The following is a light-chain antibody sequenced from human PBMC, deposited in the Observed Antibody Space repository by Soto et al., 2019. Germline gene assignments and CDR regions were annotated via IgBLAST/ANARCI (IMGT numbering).Light chain of an antibody. V-gene: IGKV3-20*01. Sequence: EIVLTQSPSTLPLSPGERATLSCRARERVRSSYLACYQQKPGQAPRLLMYGASSRTTGTPDRFSGSGSGTDFTLTIGSLEPEDFAVYYCQQYGGSPQTFGQGTKVEI. J-gene: IGKJ1*01. CDR2: GAS. CDR1: ERVRSSY. CDR3: QQYGGSPQT.